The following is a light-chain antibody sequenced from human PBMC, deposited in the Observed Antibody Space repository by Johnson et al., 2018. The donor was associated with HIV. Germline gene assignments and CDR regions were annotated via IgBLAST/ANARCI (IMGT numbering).Light chain of an antibody. CDR1: SSNIESYF. CDR2: EDN. Sequence: QSVLTQPPSVSAAPGQKVTISCSGSSSNIESYFVSWYHQLPGAAPTLLIYEDNKRPSGIPDRFSGSKSGATASLGISGLQTGYEADHYCGVWDASLTPRDVFGTGTTIAVL. CDR3: GVWDASLTPRDV. V-gene: IGLV1-51*02. J-gene: IGLJ1*01.